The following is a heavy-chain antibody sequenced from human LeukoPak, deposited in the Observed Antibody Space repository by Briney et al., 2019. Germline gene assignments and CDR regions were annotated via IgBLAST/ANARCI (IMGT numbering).Heavy chain of an antibody. V-gene: IGHV3-66*01. J-gene: IGHJ4*02. CDR3: ARGLSYYDSSGYYY. D-gene: IGHD3-22*01. CDR2: IYSGGST. Sequence: GGSLILSCAASGFTVSSNYMSWVRQAPGKGLEWVSVIYSGGSTYYADSVKGRFTISRDNSKNTLYLQMNSLRAEDTAVYYCARGLSYYDSSGYYYWGQGTLVTVSS. CDR1: GFTVSSNY.